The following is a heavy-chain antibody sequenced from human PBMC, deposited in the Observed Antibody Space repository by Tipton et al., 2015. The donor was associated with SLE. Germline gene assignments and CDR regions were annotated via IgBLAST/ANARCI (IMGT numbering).Heavy chain of an antibody. CDR2: IRYDGSNK. V-gene: IGHV3-30*02. CDR3: AKGEVVPAAILEGAFDI. J-gene: IGHJ3*02. CDR1: GFTFSSYG. Sequence: GSLRLSCAASGFTFSSYGMHWVRQASGKGLEWVAFIRYDGSNKYYADSVKGRFTISRDNSKNTLYLQMNSLRAEDTAVYYCAKGEVVPAAILEGAFDIWGQGTVVTVSS. D-gene: IGHD2-2*02.